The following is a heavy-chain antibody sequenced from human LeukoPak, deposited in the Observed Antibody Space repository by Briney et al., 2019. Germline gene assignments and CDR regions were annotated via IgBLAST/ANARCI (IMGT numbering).Heavy chain of an antibody. J-gene: IGHJ4*02. CDR2: IYYSGST. V-gene: IGHV4-39*01. D-gene: IGHD3-22*01. CDR3: ARSSGYYQDY. CDR1: GGSISSSSYY. Sequence: MSSETLSLTCTVSGGSISSSSYYWGWIRQPPGKGLEWIGSIYYSGSTYYNPSLTSRVTISVDTSKNQFSLKLSSVTAADTAVYYCARSSGYYQDYWGQGTLVTVSS.